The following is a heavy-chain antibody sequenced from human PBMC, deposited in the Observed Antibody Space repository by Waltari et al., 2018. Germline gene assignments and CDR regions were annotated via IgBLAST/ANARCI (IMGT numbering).Heavy chain of an antibody. CDR3: AKGSSGWYQIDY. CDR1: GFTFSSYA. Sequence: EVQLLESGGGLVQPGWSLTLSCAASGFTFSSYAMSWVRQAPGKGLEWVSGISGSGGTTYYADSVKGRFTISRDNTKSTLYLQINSLRAEDTAVYYCAKGSSGWYQIDYWGQGALVTVSS. CDR2: ISGSGGTT. J-gene: IGHJ4*02. V-gene: IGHV3-23*01. D-gene: IGHD6-19*01.